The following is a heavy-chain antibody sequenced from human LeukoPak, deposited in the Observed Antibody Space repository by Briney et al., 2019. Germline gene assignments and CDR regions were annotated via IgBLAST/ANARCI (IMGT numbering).Heavy chain of an antibody. D-gene: IGHD2-8*01. J-gene: IGHJ4*02. CDR3: ARHGSRIAPTMYY. CDR2: ISYSEKT. CDR1: GSFITSGNYY. Sequence: PSETLSLTCSVSGSFITSGNYYWGWIRQPPGMRLEWIGTISYSEKTYYNPSLQSRVSISVDTSKNQFSLKLSSVTAADTAVYYCARHGSRIAPTMYYWGQGILVTVSS. V-gene: IGHV4-39*01.